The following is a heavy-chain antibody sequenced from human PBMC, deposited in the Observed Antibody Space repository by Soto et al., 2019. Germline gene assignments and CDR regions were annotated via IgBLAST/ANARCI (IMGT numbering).Heavy chain of an antibody. D-gene: IGHD2-2*01. J-gene: IGHJ4*02. CDR2: IDYNGVT. CDR1: GASISSRDYY. V-gene: IGHV4-39*01. Sequence: SETLSLTCSVSGASISSRDYYWGWIRQTPGKGLEWIGNIDYNGVTYYNPSLKSRVTVSKDTSKNQFSLKVASVTAADTAIYYCGRVMIGTSRQTYSDYWGQGTQVTVSS. CDR3: GRVMIGTSRQTYSDY.